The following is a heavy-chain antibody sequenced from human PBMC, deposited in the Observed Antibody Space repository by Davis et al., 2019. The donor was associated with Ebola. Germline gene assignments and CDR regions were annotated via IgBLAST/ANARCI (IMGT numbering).Heavy chain of an antibody. CDR3: ARPPAYAWFDP. J-gene: IGHJ5*02. D-gene: IGHD2-21*01. V-gene: IGHV4-59*05. Sequence: SETLSLTCNVSGGSISSYYWSWIRQPPGKGLEWIGSIYYSGSTYYNPSLKRRVTISVDTSKNQFSLKLSSVTAADTAVYYCARPPAYAWFDPWGQGTLVTVSS. CDR2: IYYSGST. CDR1: GGSISSYY.